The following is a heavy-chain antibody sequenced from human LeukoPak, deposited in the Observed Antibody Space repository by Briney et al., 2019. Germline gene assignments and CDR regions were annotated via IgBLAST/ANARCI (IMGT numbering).Heavy chain of an antibody. V-gene: IGHV4-34*01. CDR1: VGPFSDYY. D-gene: IGHD3-22*01. Sequence: SETLSLTCAVYVGPFSDYYWSWIRQLPGKGLEWIGEINQGGSTNYNPSLKSRVTISVDTSKNQFSLKLSSVTAADTAVYYCARAYYYDSSGAHDAFDIWGQGTMVTVSS. CDR2: INQGGST. J-gene: IGHJ3*02. CDR3: ARAYYYDSSGAHDAFDI.